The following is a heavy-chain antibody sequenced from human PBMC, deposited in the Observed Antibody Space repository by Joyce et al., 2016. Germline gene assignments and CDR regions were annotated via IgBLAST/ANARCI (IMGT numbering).Heavy chain of an antibody. Sequence: QVQLLESGGGVVQPGRSLRLSCAASGFTFNSYGMHWVRQAPVKGVEWGAVMSYDGSNEYYADSVKGRFTISRDNSKNTLYLQMNSLRAEDTAVYYCTKSSRTGYSSGWPDFDYWGQGTLVTVSS. CDR1: GFTFNSYG. CDR3: TKSSRTGYSSGWPDFDY. D-gene: IGHD6-19*01. J-gene: IGHJ4*02. CDR2: MSYDGSNE. V-gene: IGHV3-30*18.